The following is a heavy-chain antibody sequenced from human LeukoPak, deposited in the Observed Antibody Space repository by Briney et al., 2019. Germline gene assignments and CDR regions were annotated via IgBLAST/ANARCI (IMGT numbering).Heavy chain of an antibody. CDR3: ARDRGEILWFGESKNWFDP. V-gene: IGHV4-4*07. CDR2: IYTSGST. CDR1: GGSISSYY. D-gene: IGHD3-10*01. Sequence: PSETLSLTCTVSGGSISSYYWSWIRPPAGKGLEWIGRIYTSGSTNYNPSLKSRVTMSVDTSKNQFSLKLSSVTAADTAVYYCARDRGEILWFGESKNWFDPWGQGTLVTVSS. J-gene: IGHJ5*02.